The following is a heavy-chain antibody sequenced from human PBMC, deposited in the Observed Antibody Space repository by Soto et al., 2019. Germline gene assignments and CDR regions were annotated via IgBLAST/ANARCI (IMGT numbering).Heavy chain of an antibody. D-gene: IGHD3-3*01. J-gene: IGHJ5*02. Sequence: GASVKVSCKTSGYTFNTYGINWVRQAPGQGLELMGWISAYDGKTTYAEKFQGRVTLTTDTSTSTAYMELRSLRSDDTAIYYCARDPHEFWTSYWFDPWGQGTLVTV. CDR3: ARDPHEFWTSYWFDP. V-gene: IGHV1-18*01. CDR2: ISAYDGKT. CDR1: GYTFNTYG.